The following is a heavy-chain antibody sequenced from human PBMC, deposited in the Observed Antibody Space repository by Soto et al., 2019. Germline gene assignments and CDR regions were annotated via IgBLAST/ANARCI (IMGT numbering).Heavy chain of an antibody. V-gene: IGHV3-21*01. Sequence: EVQLVESGGGLVKPGGSLRLSCAASGFTFSSYSMNWVRQAPGKGLEWVSSISSSSSYIYYADSVKVRFTISRDNAKNSLYLQMNSLRAEDTAVYYCAREYVTMVRGVIGEYYYGMDVWGQGTTVTVSS. J-gene: IGHJ6*02. CDR3: AREYVTMVRGVIGEYYYGMDV. CDR2: ISSSSSYI. CDR1: GFTFSSYS. D-gene: IGHD3-10*01.